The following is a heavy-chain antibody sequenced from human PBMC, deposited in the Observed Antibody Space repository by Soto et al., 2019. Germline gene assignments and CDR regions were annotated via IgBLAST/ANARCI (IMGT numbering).Heavy chain of an antibody. D-gene: IGHD2-8*01. J-gene: IGHJ6*02. CDR1: GDTFSSYA. CDR2: IIPIFGTA. Sequence: SVKVSCKASGDTFSSYAISWVRQAPGQGLEWMGGIIPIFGTANYAQKFQGRVTITADESTSTAYMELSSLRSEDTAVYYCARSYCTNGVCYNAADYYYYGMDVWGQGTTVTVSS. CDR3: ARSYCTNGVCYNAADYYYYGMDV. V-gene: IGHV1-69*13.